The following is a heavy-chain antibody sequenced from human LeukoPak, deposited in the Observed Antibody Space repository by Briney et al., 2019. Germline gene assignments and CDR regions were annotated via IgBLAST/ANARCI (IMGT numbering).Heavy chain of an antibody. CDR1: GFTFSRYW. CDR2: KSDGKT. Sequence: GGSLRLSCEASGFTFSRYWMHWVRQAPGKGLVWVSRKSDGKTNYADSVKGRFTISRDNAKNTVSPQMDSLRAEDTGVYYCARAPSEVGGYYPEYFRHWGQGTLVTVSS. CDR3: ARAPSEVGGYYPEYFRH. D-gene: IGHD3-22*01. J-gene: IGHJ1*01. V-gene: IGHV3-74*01.